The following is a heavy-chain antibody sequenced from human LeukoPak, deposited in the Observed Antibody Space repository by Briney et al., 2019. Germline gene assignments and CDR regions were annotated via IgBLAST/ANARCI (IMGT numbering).Heavy chain of an antibody. CDR2: IYYSGST. D-gene: IGHD3-3*01. Sequence: PSETLSLTCTVSGGSISSYYWSWIRQPPGKGLEWIGYIYYSGSTNYNPSLKSRVTISVDTSKNQFSLKLSSVTAADTAVYYGARAYYDFWSGQSYGMDVWGQGTTVTVSS. CDR3: ARAYYDFWSGQSYGMDV. CDR1: GGSISSYY. V-gene: IGHV4-59*01. J-gene: IGHJ6*02.